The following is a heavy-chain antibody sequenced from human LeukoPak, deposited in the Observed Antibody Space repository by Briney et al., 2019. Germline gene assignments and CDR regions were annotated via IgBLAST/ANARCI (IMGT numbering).Heavy chain of an antibody. Sequence: GGSLRLSCAASGFTVSSNYMSWVRQAPGKGLEWVSVIYSGGSTYYADSVKGRFTISRDNSKNTRYLQMNSLRAEDTAVYYCAKTYYSSRAHYYYYYYTDVWGKGTTVTISS. J-gene: IGHJ6*03. CDR3: AKTYYSSRAHYYYYYYTDV. D-gene: IGHD3-10*01. CDR1: GFTVSSNY. CDR2: IYSGGST. V-gene: IGHV3-53*01.